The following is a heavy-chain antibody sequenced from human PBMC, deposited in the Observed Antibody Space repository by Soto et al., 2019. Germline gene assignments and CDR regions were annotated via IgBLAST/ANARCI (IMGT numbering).Heavy chain of an antibody. V-gene: IGHV3-23*01. CDR1: GFTFSSYA. Sequence: GGSLRLSCAASGFTFSSYAMSWVRQAPGKGLEWVSAISGSGGSTYYADSVKGRFTISRDNSKNTLYLQMNSLRAEDTAVYYCAKVKPDRFLEWLPPSEDYYGMDVWGQGTTVTVSS. D-gene: IGHD3-3*01. CDR3: AKVKPDRFLEWLPPSEDYYGMDV. J-gene: IGHJ6*02. CDR2: ISGSGGST.